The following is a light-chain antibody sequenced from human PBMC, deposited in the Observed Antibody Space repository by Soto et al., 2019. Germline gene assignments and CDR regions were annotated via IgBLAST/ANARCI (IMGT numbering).Light chain of an antibody. CDR2: DAS. Sequence: IVMTQSPATLSVSPGERATLSCRASQSVSSKLAWYQQKPGQPPRLLIYDASNRATGVPDWFIGSGSGTEFTLTITSLQSEDVAVYYCQRYSDWPPWTFGQGTKVEIK. J-gene: IGKJ1*01. CDR1: QSVSSK. V-gene: IGKV3-15*01. CDR3: QRYSDWPPWT.